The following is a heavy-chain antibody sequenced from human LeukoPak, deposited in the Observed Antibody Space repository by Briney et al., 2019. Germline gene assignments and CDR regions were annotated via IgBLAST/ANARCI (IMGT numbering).Heavy chain of an antibody. D-gene: IGHD6-13*01. CDR2: TTGSGGST. V-gene: IGHV3-23*01. CDR1: GFTFSSYA. J-gene: IGHJ4*02. Sequence: GGSLRLSCAASGFTFSSYAMSWVRQAPGKGLEWVSVTTGSGGSTYYAGSVKGRFTISRDNSKNTLYLQMSSLRPDDTAVYYCAKAGRIEAAGNIDYWGQGTLVTVSS. CDR3: AKAGRIEAAGNIDY.